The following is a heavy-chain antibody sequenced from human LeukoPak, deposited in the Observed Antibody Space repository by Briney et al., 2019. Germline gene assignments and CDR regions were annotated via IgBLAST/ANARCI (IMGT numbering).Heavy chain of an antibody. CDR2: IYYSGST. CDR1: GGSISSSSYY. J-gene: IGHJ4*02. Sequence: SETLSLTCTVSGGSISSSSYYWGWIRQPPGKGLVWIGSIYYSGSTYYNPSLKSRVTISVDTSKNQFSLKLSSVTAADTAVYYCARRVLLWFGDRADYWGQGTLVTVSS. CDR3: ARRVLLWFGDRADY. V-gene: IGHV4-39*01. D-gene: IGHD3-10*01.